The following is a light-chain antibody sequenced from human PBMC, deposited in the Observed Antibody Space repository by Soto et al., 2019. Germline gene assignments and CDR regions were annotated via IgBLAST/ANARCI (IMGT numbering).Light chain of an antibody. CDR1: GSSIGTNT. CDR2: GNN. J-gene: IGLJ2*01. CDR3: AAWDGSLNNVL. Sequence: QSVLTQPPSASGTPGQRVLISCSGSGSSIGTNTVNWYRQLPGTAPKLLIYGNNQRPSGVPDRFSGSKSGTSASLAISGLQSEDEAEYYCAAWDGSLNNVLFGGGTKLTVL. V-gene: IGLV1-44*01.